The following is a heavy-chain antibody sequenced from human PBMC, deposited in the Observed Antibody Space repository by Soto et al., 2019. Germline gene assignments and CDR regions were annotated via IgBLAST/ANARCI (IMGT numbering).Heavy chain of an antibody. J-gene: IGHJ5*02. V-gene: IGHV4-34*01. CDR3: ARGPKRGYCSSTSCYPVGMGNWFDP. Sequence: SETLSLTCAVYGGSFSGYYWSWIRQPPGKGLEWIGEINHSGSTNYNPSLKSRVTISVDTSKNQFSLKLSSVTAADTAVYYCARGPKRGYCSSTSCYPVGMGNWFDPWGQGTLVTVSS. CDR1: GGSFSGYY. D-gene: IGHD2-2*01. CDR2: INHSGST.